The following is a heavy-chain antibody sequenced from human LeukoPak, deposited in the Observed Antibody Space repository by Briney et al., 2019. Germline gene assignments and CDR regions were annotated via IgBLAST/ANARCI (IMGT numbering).Heavy chain of an antibody. D-gene: IGHD2-2*01. V-gene: IGHV5-51*01. CDR1: GYSFTNYW. J-gene: IGHJ4*02. CDR2: IYPVDYES. CDR3: VRDKYCTTTSCYFDY. Sequence: GESLKISCKGSGYSFTNYWIGWVRQMPGTRLEWLGNIYPVDYESRYSPSFQGQVTISVDKSINTACLHLSSLKASETVMYYCVRDKYCTTTSCYFDYWGQGTLVTVSS.